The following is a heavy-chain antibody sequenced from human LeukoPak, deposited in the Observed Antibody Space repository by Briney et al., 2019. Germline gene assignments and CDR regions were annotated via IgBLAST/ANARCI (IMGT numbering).Heavy chain of an antibody. CDR2: ISSSGSTI. V-gene: IGHV3-48*03. Sequence: GGSLRLSCAASGFTFSSYEMNWVRQAPGKGLEWVSYISSSGSTIYYADSVKGRFTISRDNAQNSLYLQMNSLRADDTAVYYCARGYYYDSSGYYSTFDYWGQGTLVTVSS. CDR1: GFTFSSYE. CDR3: ARGYYYDSSGYYSTFDY. J-gene: IGHJ4*02. D-gene: IGHD3-22*01.